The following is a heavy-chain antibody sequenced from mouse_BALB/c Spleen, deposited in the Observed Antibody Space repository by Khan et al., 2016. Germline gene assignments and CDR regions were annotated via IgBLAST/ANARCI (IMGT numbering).Heavy chain of an antibody. CDR3: ARADAGRFAY. J-gene: IGHJ3*01. CDR2: IYPGSGST. CDR1: GYTFTDYV. Sequence: QVQLQQSGPELVKPGASVKMSCKASGYTFTDYVISWVKQRTGQGLEWIGEIYPGSGSTYYNEKFKGKATLTADKSSNTAYMQLSSLTSEDSAVYFCARADAGRFAYWGQGTLVTVSA. V-gene: IGHV1-81*01.